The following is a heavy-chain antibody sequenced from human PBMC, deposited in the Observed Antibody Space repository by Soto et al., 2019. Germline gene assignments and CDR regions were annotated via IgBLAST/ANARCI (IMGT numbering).Heavy chain of an antibody. CDR1: GYTFTSYG. V-gene: IGHV1-18*01. Sequence: QVQLVQSGAEVKKPGASVKVSCKASGYTFTSYGISWVRQAPGQGLEWMGWISAYNGNTNYAQKLQGRVTMTTDTSASKAYMELRSLRSDDTAVYDCAGEAEYRWLVIIYNGMDVWGQGTTVTVSS. J-gene: IGHJ6*02. CDR3: AGEAEYRWLVIIYNGMDV. D-gene: IGHD6-19*01. CDR2: ISAYNGNT.